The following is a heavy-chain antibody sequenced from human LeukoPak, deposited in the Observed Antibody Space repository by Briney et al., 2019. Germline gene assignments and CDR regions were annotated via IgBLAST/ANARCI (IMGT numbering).Heavy chain of an antibody. Sequence: ASVTVSCKASGYTFTSYGISWVRQAPGQGLEWMGWISAYNGNTNYAQKLQGRVTMTTDTSTSTAYMELRSLRSADTAVYYCARGGYYYDSSGSDYYYYYMDVWGKGTTVTVSS. CDR2: ISAYNGNT. CDR3: ARGGYYYDSSGSDYYYYYMDV. J-gene: IGHJ6*03. V-gene: IGHV1-18*01. CDR1: GYTFTSYG. D-gene: IGHD3-22*01.